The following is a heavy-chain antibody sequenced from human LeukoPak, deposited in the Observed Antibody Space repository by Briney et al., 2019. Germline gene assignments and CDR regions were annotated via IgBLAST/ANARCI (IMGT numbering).Heavy chain of an antibody. V-gene: IGHV3-15*01. CDR2: IKSKTDGGTT. J-gene: IGHJ4*02. CDR3: AKDPSRRELRVALY. Sequence: GGSLRLSCAASGFTFRNAWMNWVRQAPGKGLEWVGRIKSKTDGGTTDYAATVKGRFTISRDDSKNTLYLQMNSLRAEDTAVYCCAKDPSRRELRVALYWGQGTLVTVSS. D-gene: IGHD1-26*01. CDR1: GFTFRNAW.